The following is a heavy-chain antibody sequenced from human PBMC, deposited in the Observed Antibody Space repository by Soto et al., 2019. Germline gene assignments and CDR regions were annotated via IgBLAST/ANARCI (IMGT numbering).Heavy chain of an antibody. CDR2: LSYEGSEE. Sequence: LRLSCAASGFNFGVFGMHWVRQAPGKGLEWLSVLSYEGSEEYYADSVRGRFTISRDNSKNTLFLQMDSLRVDDTGVYYCALTRRSSLLEVAGPGFEYWGQGTLVTVSA. CDR3: ALTRRSSLLEVAGPGFEY. J-gene: IGHJ4*02. V-gene: IGHV3-30*03. D-gene: IGHD6-19*01. CDR1: GFNFGVFG.